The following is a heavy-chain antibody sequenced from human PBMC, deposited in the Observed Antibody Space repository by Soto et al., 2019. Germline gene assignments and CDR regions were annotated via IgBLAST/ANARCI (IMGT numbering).Heavy chain of an antibody. V-gene: IGHV3-74*01. D-gene: IGHD2-15*01. CDR3: VTGWYEY. CDR1: EFTFSSSW. Sequence: GGSLRLSCGVSEFTFSSSWMHWVRQGPGKGLVWVSRMNSDGSIINYADSVNGRFTTSRDNAKNLLYLQMNSLRAEDTALYDCVTGWYEYWGRGTLVTDSS. CDR2: MNSDGSII. J-gene: IGHJ4*02.